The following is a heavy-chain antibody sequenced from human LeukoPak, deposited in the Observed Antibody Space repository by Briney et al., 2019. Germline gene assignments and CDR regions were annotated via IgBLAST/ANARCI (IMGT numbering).Heavy chain of an antibody. V-gene: IGHV1-2*02. CDR2: INPNSGGT. J-gene: IGHJ6*03. CDR3: ARGISAGSYNDYYYMDV. D-gene: IGHD3-10*01. Sequence: ASVKASCKASGYTFTGYYMHWVRQAPGQGLEWMGWINPNSGGTNYAQKFQGRVTMTRDTSISTAYMELSRLRSDDTAVYYCARGISAGSYNDYYYMDVWGKGTTVTVSS. CDR1: GYTFTGYY.